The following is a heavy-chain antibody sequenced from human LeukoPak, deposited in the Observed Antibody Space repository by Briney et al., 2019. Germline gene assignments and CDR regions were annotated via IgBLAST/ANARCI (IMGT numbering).Heavy chain of an antibody. V-gene: IGHV4-30-4*01. J-gene: IGHJ4*02. CDR3: ARVKGGRFGESLSYYFDY. CDR1: GGSGGSISSSNY. Sequence: SETLSLTCAVSGGSGGSISSSNYWSWVRQPPGKGLEWIGYIYYSGSTYYNPSLKSRVTISVDTSKNQFSLKLSSVTAADTAVYYCARVKGGRFGESLSYYFDYWGQGTLVTVSS. D-gene: IGHD3-10*01. CDR2: IYYSGST.